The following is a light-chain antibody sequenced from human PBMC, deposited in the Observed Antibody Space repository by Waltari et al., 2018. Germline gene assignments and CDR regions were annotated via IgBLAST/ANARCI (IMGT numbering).Light chain of an antibody. CDR1: QSVSSSF. J-gene: IGKJ2*01. V-gene: IGKV3-20*01. CDR2: AAS. CDR3: QHYGSAPPYT. Sequence: EVVLTQSPGTLSLSPGQTATLSCCASQSVSSSFLAWYQQRPGQAPRLLIYAASKRATGISDRCSGSGSGTDFTLTISRLESEDFAVYYCQHYGSAPPYTFGQGTKLEIK.